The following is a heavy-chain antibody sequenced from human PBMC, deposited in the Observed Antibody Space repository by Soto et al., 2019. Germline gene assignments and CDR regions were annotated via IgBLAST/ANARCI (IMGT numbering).Heavy chain of an antibody. CDR2: TYSGGNT. CDR3: ARAKRGGFDY. J-gene: IGHJ4*02. D-gene: IGHD3-16*01. V-gene: IGHV3-53*01. CDR1: WSTVSSNY. Sequence: GGSLRLSCAASWSTVSSNYVSWVRQAPGKGLELVSFTYSGGNTDYADSVKGRFTASRDNSENTLYLQMNSLRADDTALYYCARAKRGGFDYWGQGTLVTVSS.